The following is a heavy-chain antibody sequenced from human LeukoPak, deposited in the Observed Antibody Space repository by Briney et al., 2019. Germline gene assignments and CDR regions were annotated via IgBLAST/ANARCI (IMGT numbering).Heavy chain of an antibody. CDR1: GGTFSSYA. CDR2: IIPILGIA. CDR3: ARDRCSGGSCYLNWFDP. V-gene: IGHV1-69*04. J-gene: IGHJ5*02. D-gene: IGHD2-15*01. Sequence: GASVKVSCKASGGTFSSYAISWVRQAPGQGLEWMGRIIPILGIANYAQKFQGRVTITADKSTSTAYMELSSLRSEDTAVYYCARDRCSGGSCYLNWFDPWGQGTLVTVSS.